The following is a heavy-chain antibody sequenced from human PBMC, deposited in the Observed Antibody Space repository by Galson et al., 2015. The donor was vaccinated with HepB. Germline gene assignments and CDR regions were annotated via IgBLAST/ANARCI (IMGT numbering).Heavy chain of an antibody. J-gene: IGHJ5*02. D-gene: IGHD2-2*01. Sequence: CTVSGASISSGGYYWSWIRQHPGKGLEWIGYIYYSGSTYYNPSLKSRVTISVDTSNNQFSLKLSSVTAADTAVYYCARDRYYCSSSICYPINRIDPWGQGTLVTVSS. V-gene: IGHV4-31*03. CDR3: ARDRYYCSSSICYPINRIDP. CDR2: IYYSGST. CDR1: GASISSGGYY.